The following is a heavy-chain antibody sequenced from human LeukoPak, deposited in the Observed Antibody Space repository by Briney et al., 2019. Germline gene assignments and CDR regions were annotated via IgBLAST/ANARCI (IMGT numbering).Heavy chain of an antibody. Sequence: PGGSLRLSCAASGFTFSSYGMSWVRQAPGKGLEWVSAISGSGGSTYYADSVKGRFTISRDNSKNTLYLQMNSLRAEDTAVYYCAKAGTQQLVMGAFDYWGQGTLVTVSS. CDR3: AKAGTQQLVMGAFDY. V-gene: IGHV3-23*01. J-gene: IGHJ4*02. D-gene: IGHD6-13*01. CDR1: GFTFSSYG. CDR2: ISGSGGST.